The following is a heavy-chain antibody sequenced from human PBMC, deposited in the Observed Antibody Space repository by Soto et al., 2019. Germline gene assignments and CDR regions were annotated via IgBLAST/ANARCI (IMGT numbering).Heavy chain of an antibody. V-gene: IGHV4-34*01. CDR2: INHSGST. CDR3: ARGKWLRSSFDY. Sequence: QVQLQQWGAGLLKPSETLSLTCAVYGGSFSGYYWSWIRQPPGKGLEWIGEINHSGSTNYNPSLKRRVTLSVDTSKNQFSLKLSYVTAADTAVYYCARGKWLRSSFDYWGQGTLVTVSS. J-gene: IGHJ4*02. CDR1: GGSFSGYY. D-gene: IGHD5-12*01.